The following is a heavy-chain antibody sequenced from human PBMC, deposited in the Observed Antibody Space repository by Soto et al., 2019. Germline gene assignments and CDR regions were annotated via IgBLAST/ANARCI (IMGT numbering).Heavy chain of an antibody. V-gene: IGHV1-69*12. CDR1: GGTFSSYA. D-gene: IGHD3-10*01. J-gene: IGHJ5*02. Sequence: QVQLVQYGAEVKKPGSSVKVSCKASGGTFSSYAISWVRQAPGQGLEWMGGIIPIFGTANYAQKFQGRVTITADESTSTAYMELGSLRSEDTAVYYCARAGVITMVRGVTYNWFDPWGQGTLVTVSS. CDR3: ARAGVITMVRGVTYNWFDP. CDR2: IIPIFGTA.